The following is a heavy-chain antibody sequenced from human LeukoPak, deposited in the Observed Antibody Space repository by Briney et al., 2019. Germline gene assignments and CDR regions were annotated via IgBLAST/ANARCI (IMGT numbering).Heavy chain of an antibody. J-gene: IGHJ3*02. V-gene: IGHV1-69*06. Sequence: ASVRVSCKTSAGTFSRYAISWVRQAPGQGLEWMGRITPMSATPSQTQWIQGRVTITADISTNTVYLDLSSLRSEDTALYFCAGDPPGTPVGFDIWGQGTMVTVSS. CDR3: AGDPPGTPVGFDI. D-gene: IGHD3-10*01. CDR2: ITPMSATP. CDR1: AGTFSRYA.